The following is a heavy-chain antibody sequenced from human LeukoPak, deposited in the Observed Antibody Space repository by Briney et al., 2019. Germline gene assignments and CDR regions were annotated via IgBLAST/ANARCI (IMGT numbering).Heavy chain of an antibody. CDR2: ISSSSTTI. D-gene: IGHD3-16*01. CDR1: GFTFSSYS. V-gene: IGHV3-48*01. Sequence: GGSLRLSCAASGFTFSSYSMNWVRQAPGKGLEWVSYISSSSTTIHYADSVKGRFTISRDNAKNSVYLQMNSLRAEDTAVYYCARDIGGEYDYVWGSLDYWGQGTLVTVSS. J-gene: IGHJ4*02. CDR3: ARDIGGEYDYVWGSLDY.